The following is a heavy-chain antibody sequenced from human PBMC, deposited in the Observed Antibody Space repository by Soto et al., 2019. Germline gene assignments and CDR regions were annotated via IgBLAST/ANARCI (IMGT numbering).Heavy chain of an antibody. CDR2: INHSGST. Sequence: QVQLQQWGAGLLKPSETVSLTCAVYGGSLSGYYWIWIRQSPGKGLEWIGEINHSGSTNYSPSLKSRFTMSVDTFKKQFSLKLSSVTAADTAVYFCARGDGTYYDFWSGYSTSLSPYMDVWCKGTPVTVSS. CDR1: GGSLSGYY. V-gene: IGHV4-34*01. J-gene: IGHJ6*03. CDR3: ARGDGTYYDFWSGYSTSLSPYMDV. D-gene: IGHD3-3*01.